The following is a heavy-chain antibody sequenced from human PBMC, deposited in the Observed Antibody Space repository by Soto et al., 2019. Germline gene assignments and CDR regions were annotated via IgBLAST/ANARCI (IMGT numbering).Heavy chain of an antibody. Sequence: SETLSLTCTVSGGSISSGGYYWSWIRQHPGKGLEWIGYIYYSGSTYYNPSLKSRVTISVDRSENQFSLTLSSVTAADPAVYYSARADYSHYPPNYYYYGMDVWGQGTTVTVSS. D-gene: IGHD4-4*01. CDR3: ARADYSHYPPNYYYYGMDV. J-gene: IGHJ6*02. V-gene: IGHV4-31*03. CDR2: IYYSGST. CDR1: GGSISSGGYY.